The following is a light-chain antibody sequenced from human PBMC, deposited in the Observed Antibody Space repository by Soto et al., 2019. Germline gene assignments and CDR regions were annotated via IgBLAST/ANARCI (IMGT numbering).Light chain of an antibody. CDR3: QQYNNWPPWT. Sequence: EIVMTQSPATLSVSPGERATLSCRASQSVSSNLAWYQQKPGQAPRLLIYGASTRATGIPARFSGSGSGTEFTHTISSLRSEDFAVYSCQQYNNWPPWTFGQGTKVEIK. CDR1: QSVSSN. CDR2: GAS. V-gene: IGKV3-15*01. J-gene: IGKJ1*01.